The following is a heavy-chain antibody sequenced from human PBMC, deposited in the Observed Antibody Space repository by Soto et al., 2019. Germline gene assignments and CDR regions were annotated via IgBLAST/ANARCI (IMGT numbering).Heavy chain of an antibody. CDR2: IIPNFDAA. J-gene: IGHJ6*02. D-gene: IGHD2-2*01. Sequence: QVQLVQSGAEGKKPGSSVKVSCKASGDTFNNYAISWVRQAPGQGLEWVGGIIPNFDAANSAQKFQGRVTITADESPNTACTELYRPRSEATAVYYCAKVSYYDASSSIDTPGRDNRYCGLYVWGQGTTVTVSS. CDR3: AKVSYYDASSSIDTPGRDNRYCGLYV. V-gene: IGHV1-69*01. CDR1: GDTFNNYA.